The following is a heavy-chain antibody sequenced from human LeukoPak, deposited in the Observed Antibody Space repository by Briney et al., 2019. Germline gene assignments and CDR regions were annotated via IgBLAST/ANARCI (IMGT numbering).Heavy chain of an antibody. D-gene: IGHD3-10*01. CDR1: GGSISSSSYY. Sequence: PSETLSLTCTVSGGSISSSSYYRGWIRQPPGKGLEWIGSIYYSGSTYYNPSLKSRVTISVDTSKNQFSLKLSSVTAADTAVYYCATYGRSYYYGSGSYYKMLEFDPWGQGTLVTVSS. V-gene: IGHV4-39*01. J-gene: IGHJ5*02. CDR2: IYYSGST. CDR3: ATYGRSYYYGSGSYYKMLEFDP.